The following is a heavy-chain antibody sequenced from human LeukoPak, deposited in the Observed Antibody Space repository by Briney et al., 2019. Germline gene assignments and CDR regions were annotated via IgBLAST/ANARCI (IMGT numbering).Heavy chain of an antibody. V-gene: IGHV4-34*01. J-gene: IGHJ3*02. CDR2: INHSGST. CDR1: GGSFSGYY. CDR3: ARHIVMAHRGAFDI. Sequence: SETLSLTCAVYGGSFSGYYWSWIRQPPGKGLEWIGEINHSGSTNYNPSLKSRVTISVDTSKNQFSLKLSSVTAADTAVYYCARHIVMAHRGAFDIWGQGTMVTVSS. D-gene: IGHD2-21*01.